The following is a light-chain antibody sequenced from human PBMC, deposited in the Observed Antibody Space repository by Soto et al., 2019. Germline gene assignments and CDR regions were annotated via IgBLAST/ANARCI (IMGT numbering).Light chain of an antibody. CDR3: QQYHSYPCS. CDR1: QSISSW. V-gene: IGKV1-5*03. J-gene: IGKJ1*01. CDR2: KAS. Sequence: DIQMTQSPSTLSASVGDRVTITCRASQSISSWFAWYQQKPGKAPNLLIYKASSLESGVPSRFSGSGSGTEFTLTISSLQPDDFATYYCQQYHSYPCSFGQGTKVEF.